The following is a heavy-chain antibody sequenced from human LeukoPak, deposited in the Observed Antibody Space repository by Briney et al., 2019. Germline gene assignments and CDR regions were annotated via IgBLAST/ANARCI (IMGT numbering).Heavy chain of an antibody. V-gene: IGHV4-59*01. Sequence: SETLSLTCTVSGGSINNYYWGWIRQPPGRGLEWIGHIYSSGSTKKNSALESRISLSVDTSNNQFSLRISSVTAADTVVYYCARYSGNPAWYFDYWGQGTLVSVSS. CDR3: ARYSGNPAWYFDY. J-gene: IGHJ4*02. D-gene: IGHD1-26*01. CDR1: GGSINNYY. CDR2: IYSSGST.